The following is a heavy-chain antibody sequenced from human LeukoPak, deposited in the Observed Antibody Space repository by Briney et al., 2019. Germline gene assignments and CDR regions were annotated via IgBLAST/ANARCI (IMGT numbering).Heavy chain of an antibody. Sequence: GGSLRLSCAASGFSFTTYGMSWVRQAPGKGLEWVANIKRDGSDKYYVDSVKGRFTISRDNAKNSLYLQVNSISAEDTAEYYCTKLSEMLRGPQVIYYFEFWGKGTMVTVSS. CDR2: IKRDGSDK. J-gene: IGHJ4*02. CDR3: TKLSEMLRGPQVIYYFEF. CDR1: GFSFTTYG. D-gene: IGHD3-10*01. V-gene: IGHV3-7*01.